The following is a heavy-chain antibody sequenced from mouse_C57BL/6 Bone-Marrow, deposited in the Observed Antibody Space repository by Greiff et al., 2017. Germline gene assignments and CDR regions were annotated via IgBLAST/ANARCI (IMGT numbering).Heavy chain of an antibody. D-gene: IGHD2-1*01. J-gene: IGHJ4*01. CDR2: ISGGGGNT. CDR1: GFTFSSYT. V-gene: IGHV5-9*01. Sequence: VQLKESGGGLVKPGGSLKLSCAASGFTFSSYTMSWVRQTPEKRLEWVATISGGGGNTYYPDSVKGRFTISRDNAKNTLYLQMSSLRAEDTALXCCARHLLGSMDYWGQGTSVTVSS. CDR3: ARHLLGSMDY.